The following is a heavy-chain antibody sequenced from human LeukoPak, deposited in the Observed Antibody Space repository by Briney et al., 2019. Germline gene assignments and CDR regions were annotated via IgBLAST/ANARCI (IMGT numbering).Heavy chain of an antibody. J-gene: IGHJ4*02. Sequence: PGGSLRLPCAASGFTFSSYAMSWVRQAPGKGLEWVSAISGSGGSTYYADSVKGRFTISRDNSKNTLYLQMNSLRAEDTAVYYCAKARGVTMVRGGLFFDYWGQGTLVTVSS. CDR1: GFTFSSYA. CDR2: ISGSGGST. D-gene: IGHD3-10*01. CDR3: AKARGVTMVRGGLFFDY. V-gene: IGHV3-23*01.